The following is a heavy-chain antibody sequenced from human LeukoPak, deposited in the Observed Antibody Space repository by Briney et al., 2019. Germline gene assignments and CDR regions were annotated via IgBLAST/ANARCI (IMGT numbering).Heavy chain of an antibody. Sequence: ASVKVSCKVSGYTLTELSMHWVRQAPGKGHEWMGGFDPEDGETIYAQKFQGRVTMTEDTSTDTAYMELSSLRSEDTAVYYCATGVSYYDILTGYRDYWGQGTLVTVSS. J-gene: IGHJ4*02. CDR2: FDPEDGET. CDR1: GYTLTELS. V-gene: IGHV1-24*01. D-gene: IGHD3-9*01. CDR3: ATGVSYYDILTGYRDY.